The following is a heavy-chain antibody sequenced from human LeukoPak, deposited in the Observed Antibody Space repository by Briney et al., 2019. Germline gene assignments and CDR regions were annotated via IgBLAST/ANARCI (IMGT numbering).Heavy chain of an antibody. D-gene: IGHD3-22*01. CDR3: ARDMYYDSSGFDY. V-gene: IGHV3-21*01. CDR1: GFTFSTYG. CDR2: ISSSSSYI. J-gene: IGHJ4*02. Sequence: GGSLRLSCAASGFTFSTYGMNWVRQAPGQGLEWVSSISSSSSYIYYADSVKGRFTISRDNAKNSLYLQMNSLRAEDTAVYYCARDMYYDSSGFDYWGQGTLVTVSS.